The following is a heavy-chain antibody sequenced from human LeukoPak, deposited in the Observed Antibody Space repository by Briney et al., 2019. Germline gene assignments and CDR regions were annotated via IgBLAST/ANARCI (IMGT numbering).Heavy chain of an antibody. CDR2: IYPGDSNI. CDR3: ARENWGSGDY. D-gene: IGHD7-27*01. V-gene: IGHV5-51*01. Sequence: GESLKISCKASGYSFTSYWIGWVRQVPGKGLEWMGIIYPGDSNIKYSPSFEGQVTISTDESINTVYLQWSSLKASDTAIYYCARENWGSGDYWGQGTLVTVSS. CDR1: GYSFTSYW. J-gene: IGHJ4*02.